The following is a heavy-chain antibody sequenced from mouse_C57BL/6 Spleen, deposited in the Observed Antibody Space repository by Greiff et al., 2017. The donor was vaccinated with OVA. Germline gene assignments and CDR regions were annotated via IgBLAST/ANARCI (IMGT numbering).Heavy chain of an antibody. D-gene: IGHD1-1*01. CDR2: ISSGGDYI. J-gene: IGHJ4*01. CDR1: GFTFSSYA. V-gene: IGHV5-9-1*02. CDR3: TREDYYGSSYGAGAMDY. Sequence: EVKVVDSGEGLVKPGGSLKLSCAASGFTFSSYAMSWVRQTPEKRLEWVAYISSGGDYIYYADTVKGRFTISRDNARNTLYLQMSSLKSEDTAMYYCTREDYYGSSYGAGAMDYWGQGTSVTVSS.